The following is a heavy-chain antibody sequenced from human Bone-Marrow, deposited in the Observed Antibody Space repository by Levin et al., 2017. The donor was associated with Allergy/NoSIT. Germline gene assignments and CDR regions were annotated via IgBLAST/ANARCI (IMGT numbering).Heavy chain of an antibody. CDR2: IYYSGST. V-gene: IGHV4-59*01. D-gene: IGHD4-17*01. Sequence: SETLSLTCTVSGGSISPYYWSWIRQPPGKGLEWIGYIYYSGSTYYSPSLKSRVTISVDTSKNQFSLKLSSVTAAATAVYYCAREATVTTGFDYWGQGTLVTVSS. CDR3: AREATVTTGFDY. CDR1: GGSISPYY. J-gene: IGHJ4*02.